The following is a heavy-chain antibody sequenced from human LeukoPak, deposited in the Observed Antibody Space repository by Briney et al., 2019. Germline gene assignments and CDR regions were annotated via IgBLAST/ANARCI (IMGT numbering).Heavy chain of an antibody. V-gene: IGHV3-21*01. D-gene: IGHD3-22*01. Sequence: PGGSLRLPCAASGFTFSSYSMNWVRQAPGKGLEWVSSISSSSSYIYYADSVKGRFTISRDNAKNSLYLQMNSLRAEDTAVYYCARDTLYYYDSSGYKGLGESGGYWGQGTLVTVSS. CDR3: ARDTLYYYDSSGYKGLGESGGY. CDR1: GFTFSSYS. J-gene: IGHJ4*02. CDR2: ISSSSSYI.